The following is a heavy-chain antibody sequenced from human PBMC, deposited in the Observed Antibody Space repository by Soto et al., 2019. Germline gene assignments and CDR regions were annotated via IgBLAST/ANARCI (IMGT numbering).Heavy chain of an antibody. D-gene: IGHD2-15*01. Sequence: SLRLSCAASGFTFSSYAMSWVRQAPGKGLEWVSAISGSGGSTYYADSVKGRFTISRDNSKNTLYLQMNSLRAEDTAVYYCAKTPYIVVVVAAGPAFDIWGQGTMVTVSS. J-gene: IGHJ3*02. CDR2: ISGSGGST. CDR3: AKTPYIVVVVAAGPAFDI. CDR1: GFTFSSYA. V-gene: IGHV3-23*01.